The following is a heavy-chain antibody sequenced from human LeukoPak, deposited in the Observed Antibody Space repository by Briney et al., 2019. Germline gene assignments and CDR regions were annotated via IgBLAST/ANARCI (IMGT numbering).Heavy chain of an antibody. J-gene: IGHJ4*02. CDR3: ARDNKIWEYVVY. D-gene: IGHD1-26*01. V-gene: IGHV4-59*01. CDR2: MHYSGST. Sequence: NPPETLSLTCSVSGGSISSYYWSWIRQPPGKGLEWIGYMHYSGSTNYNPSLKSRVTISLDTSKNQFSLKLSSVTAADTAVYFCARDNKIWEYVVYWGRGTLVTVSS. CDR1: GGSISSYY.